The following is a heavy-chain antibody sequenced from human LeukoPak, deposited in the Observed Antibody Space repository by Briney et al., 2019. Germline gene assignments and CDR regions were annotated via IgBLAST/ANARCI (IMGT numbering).Heavy chain of an antibody. V-gene: IGHV3-30*18. D-gene: IGHD6-19*01. CDR2: TSYDGTRQ. CDR1: GFTFSSYG. J-gene: IGHJ4*02. Sequence: PGGSLRLSCAASGFTFSSYGMHWVRQAPGKGLEWVAVTSYDGTRQFYADSVKGRFTVSRDNSNNTVFLQMNSLRPEDAAVYYCAKREAVTVTTEWDYLDYWGQGTLVTVSS. CDR3: AKREAVTVTTEWDYLDY.